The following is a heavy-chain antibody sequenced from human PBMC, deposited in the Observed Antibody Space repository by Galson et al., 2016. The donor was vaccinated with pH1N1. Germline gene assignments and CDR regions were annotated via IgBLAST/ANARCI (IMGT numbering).Heavy chain of an antibody. CDR1: GYTLIVHY. J-gene: IGHJ4*02. CDR3: ARIARGTSGFDY. CDR2: INPDSGAT. V-gene: IGHV1-2*02. D-gene: IGHD3-16*01. Sequence: SVKVSCKASGYTLIVHYMHRVRQAPGHGLEWMGWINPDSGATHYAQNFQGRVTLTRDTSITTVHMELSSLRPDDTALYSCARIARGTSGFDYWGQGTLVTVSS.